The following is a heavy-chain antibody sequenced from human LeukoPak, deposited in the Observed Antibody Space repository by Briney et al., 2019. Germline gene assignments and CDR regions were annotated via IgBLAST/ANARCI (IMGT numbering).Heavy chain of an antibody. Sequence: ASVKVSCKASGYTFTNYYMHWVRQAPGQGREWMGIINPSGGSTSYAQKFQGRVTMTWDTSTSTVYMGLSSLTSEDTAVFYCAREGPSTYHFDYWGQGTLVTVSS. CDR2: INPSGGST. CDR1: GYTFTNYY. V-gene: IGHV1-46*01. J-gene: IGHJ4*02. CDR3: AREGPSTYHFDY.